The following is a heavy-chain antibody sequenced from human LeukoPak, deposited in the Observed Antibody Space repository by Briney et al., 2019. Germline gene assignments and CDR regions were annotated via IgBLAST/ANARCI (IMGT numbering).Heavy chain of an antibody. CDR3: ARRRRIAGVGTDALDI. V-gene: IGHV4-59*08. CDR1: GGSISSYY. CDR2: IYYSGST. D-gene: IGHD6-13*01. Sequence: SETLSLTCTVSGGSISSYYWSWIRQPPGKGLEWIGYIYYSGSTNYNPSLKSRVTISVDTSKNQFSLKLSSVTAADTAMYYCARRRRIAGVGTDALDIWGHGTMVTVSS. J-gene: IGHJ3*02.